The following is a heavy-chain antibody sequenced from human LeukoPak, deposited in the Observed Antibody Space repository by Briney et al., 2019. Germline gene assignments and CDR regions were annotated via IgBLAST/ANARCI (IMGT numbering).Heavy chain of an antibody. V-gene: IGHV3-48*03. D-gene: IGHD3-22*01. J-gene: IGHJ3*02. CDR1: GFTFSSYE. CDR2: ISSSGSTI. Sequence: GGSLRLSCAASGFTFSSYEMNWVRQAPGKGLEWVSYISSSGSTIYYADSVKGRFTISRDNSKNTLYLQMNSLRPEDTAVYYCARDRPMIVVADAFDIWGQGTMVTVFS. CDR3: ARDRPMIVVADAFDI.